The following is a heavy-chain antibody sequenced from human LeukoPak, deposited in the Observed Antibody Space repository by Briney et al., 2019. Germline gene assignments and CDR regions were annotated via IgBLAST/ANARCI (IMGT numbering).Heavy chain of an antibody. CDR3: ARDAEMATIVWYYFDY. CDR1: GFTFSSHW. V-gene: IGHV3-74*01. D-gene: IGHD5-24*01. Sequence: GGSLRLSCAASGFTFSSHWMHWVRQAPGKGLVWVSRINSDGSSTSYADSVKGRFTISRDNAKNSLYLQMNSLRAEDTAVYYCARDAEMATIVWYYFDYWGQGTLVTVSS. J-gene: IGHJ4*02. CDR2: INSDGSST.